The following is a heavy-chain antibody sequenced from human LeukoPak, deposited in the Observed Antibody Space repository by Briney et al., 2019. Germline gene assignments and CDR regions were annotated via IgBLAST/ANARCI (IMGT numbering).Heavy chain of an antibody. D-gene: IGHD3-22*01. CDR2: VKKDASEM. V-gene: IGHV3-7*01. Sequence: GGSLRLSCAASGFTFSNNWMTWVRQAPGKGLEWVASVKKDASEMYYVDSVKGRFTISRDNAKNSLYLQMSSLRVEDTAVYYCARCDDSRGYQLDYWGQGTLVTVSS. J-gene: IGHJ4*02. CDR1: GFTFSNNW. CDR3: ARCDDSRGYQLDY.